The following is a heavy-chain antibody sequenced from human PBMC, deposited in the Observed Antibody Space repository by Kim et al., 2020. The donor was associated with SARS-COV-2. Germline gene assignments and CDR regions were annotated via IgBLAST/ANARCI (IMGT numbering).Heavy chain of an antibody. J-gene: IGHJ4*02. CDR3: ARDCSSTSCQGLDY. Sequence: AQKFQGGVTITADESTGTAYMELSSLRSEDTAVYYCARDCSSTSCQGLDYWGQGTLVTVSS. D-gene: IGHD2-2*01. V-gene: IGHV1-69*01.